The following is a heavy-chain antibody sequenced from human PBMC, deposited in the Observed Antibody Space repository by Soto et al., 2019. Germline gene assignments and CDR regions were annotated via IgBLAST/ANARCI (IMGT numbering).Heavy chain of an antibody. CDR3: ARPRRRGSGSYYARWSGYRMDV. CDR2: INPNSGGT. Sequence: ASVKVSCKASGYTFTGYYMHWVRQAPGQGLEWMGWINPNSGGTNYAQKFQGRVTMTRDTSISTAYMELSRLRSDDTAVYYCARPRRRGSGSYYARWSGYRMDVWGQGTTVTVSS. V-gene: IGHV1-2*02. J-gene: IGHJ6*02. CDR1: GYTFTGYY. D-gene: IGHD3-10*01.